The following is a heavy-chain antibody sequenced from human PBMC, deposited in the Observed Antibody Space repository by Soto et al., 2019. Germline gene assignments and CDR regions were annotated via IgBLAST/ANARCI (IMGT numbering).Heavy chain of an antibody. CDR2: TRQDGGQS. CDR3: VRDGSTGWHFDS. D-gene: IGHD6-19*01. CDR1: GFTLSSYW. V-gene: IGHV3-7*01. Sequence: EVQLVESGGGLVQPGGSLRLSCEASGFTLSSYWMSWIRQAPGKGLEWVANTRQDGGQSYLVDSVPGRFTISRDNAKNSVYLQMNSLRAEDTAVYYGVRDGSTGWHFDSWGQGTLVTVSS. J-gene: IGHJ4*02.